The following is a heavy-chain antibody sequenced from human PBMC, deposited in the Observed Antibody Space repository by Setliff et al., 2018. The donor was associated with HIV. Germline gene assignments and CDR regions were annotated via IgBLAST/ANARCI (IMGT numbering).Heavy chain of an antibody. V-gene: IGHV1-46*01. J-gene: IGHJ6*03. CDR1: GYSFTNYY. CDR3: ARAVSTLIRGVTLNHFYYIDV. D-gene: IGHD3-10*01. Sequence: ASVKVSCKASGYSFTNYYIHWVRQAPGQGLEWMGKISPGGGSTSKEQKFQGRFTMTRDTSTSTVYMELSSLTHEDTAIYFCARAVSTLIRGVTLNHFYYIDVWGTGTTVTVSS. CDR2: ISPGGGST.